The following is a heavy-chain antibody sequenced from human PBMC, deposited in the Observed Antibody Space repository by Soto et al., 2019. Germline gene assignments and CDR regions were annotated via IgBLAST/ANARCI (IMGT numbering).Heavy chain of an antibody. D-gene: IGHD3-22*01. CDR3: ARGYYYDSSGYYAFDI. J-gene: IGHJ3*02. CDR2: IRYDGSNK. Sequence: GGSLRLSCAASGFTFSSYGMHWVRQAPGKGLEWVAVIRYDGSNKYYADSVKGRFTISRDNSKNTLYLQMNSLRAEDTAVYYCARGYYYDSSGYYAFDITGQQTMVTVSS. CDR1: GFTFSSYG. V-gene: IGHV3-33*01.